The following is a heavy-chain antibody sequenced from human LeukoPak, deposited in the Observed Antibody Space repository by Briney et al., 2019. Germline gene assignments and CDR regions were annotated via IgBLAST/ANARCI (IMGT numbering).Heavy chain of an antibody. Sequence: ASVKVSCKASGYTFTSYDINWVRQATGQGLEWMGWMNPNSGNTGDAQKFQGRVTMTGNTSISTAYMELSSLRSEDTAVYYCARRGYSYGLGFDYWGQGTLVTVSS. CDR1: GYTFTSYD. J-gene: IGHJ4*02. D-gene: IGHD5-18*01. CDR2: MNPNSGNT. CDR3: ARRGYSYGLGFDY. V-gene: IGHV1-8*01.